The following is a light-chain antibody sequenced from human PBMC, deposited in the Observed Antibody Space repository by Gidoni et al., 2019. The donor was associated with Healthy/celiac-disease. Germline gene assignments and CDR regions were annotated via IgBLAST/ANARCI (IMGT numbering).Light chain of an antibody. CDR3: QQYDNLPLT. V-gene: IGKV1-33*01. CDR2: DAS. CDR1: QDISNY. J-gene: IGKJ4*01. Sequence: DIQLTQSPSSLSASVGDRVTITCQASQDISNYLNWYQQKPGKAPKLLIYDASNLETGVPSRFSGSGSGTDFTFTISSLQPEDMETYYCQQYDNLPLTFXGXTKVEIK.